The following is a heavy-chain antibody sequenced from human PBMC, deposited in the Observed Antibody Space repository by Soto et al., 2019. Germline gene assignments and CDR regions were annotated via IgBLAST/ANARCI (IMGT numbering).Heavy chain of an antibody. Sequence: SETLSLTCTVSGGSISSYYWSWIRQPPGKGLEWIGYIYYSGSTNYNPSLNSRVTISVDTSKNQFSLKLSSVTAADTAVYYCARRYGSAFDIWGQGTMVTVSS. J-gene: IGHJ3*02. CDR1: GGSISSYY. CDR3: ARRYGSAFDI. CDR2: IYYSGST. V-gene: IGHV4-59*08. D-gene: IGHD3-10*01.